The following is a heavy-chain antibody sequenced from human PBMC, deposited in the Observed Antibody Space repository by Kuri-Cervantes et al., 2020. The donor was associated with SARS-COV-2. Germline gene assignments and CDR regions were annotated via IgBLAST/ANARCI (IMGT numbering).Heavy chain of an antibody. Sequence: GESLKISCAASGFPFSSCAMHWVRLAPGKGLEGVAFISYDGSNEYYADSVRGRFTISRDNSNNTLYLQVNSLRAEDTALYYCAKDRVGVLDSWGQGTQVTVSS. CDR1: GFPFSSCA. CDR3: AKDRVGVLDS. D-gene: IGHD2-21*01. J-gene: IGHJ5*01. V-gene: IGHV3-30*01. CDR2: ISYDGSNE.